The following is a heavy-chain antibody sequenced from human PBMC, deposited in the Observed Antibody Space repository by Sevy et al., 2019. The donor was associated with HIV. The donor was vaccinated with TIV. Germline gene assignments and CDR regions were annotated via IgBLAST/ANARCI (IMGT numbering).Heavy chain of an antibody. CDR1: GFTFDDYG. Sequence: GGSLRLSCAVSGFTFDDYGMSWVRRAPGKGLEWVSAVNGNGGSTTYADSVKGRFTISRDNAKNSLYLQMNSLRAEDTALYYCARDGRIVATGNGYFDYWGQGTLVTVSS. V-gene: IGHV3-20*04. D-gene: IGHD6-13*01. CDR2: VNGNGGST. J-gene: IGHJ4*02. CDR3: ARDGRIVATGNGYFDY.